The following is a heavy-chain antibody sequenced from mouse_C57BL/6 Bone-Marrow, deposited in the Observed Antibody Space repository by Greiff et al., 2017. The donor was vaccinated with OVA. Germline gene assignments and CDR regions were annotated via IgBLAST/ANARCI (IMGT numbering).Heavy chain of an antibody. Sequence: VQLQQPGAELVKPGASVKLSCKASGYTFTSYWMHWVKQRPGRGLEWIGRIDPNSGGTKYTEKFKSQATLTVDKPSSTAYMQLSSLTSEDSAVYYGARKGAFGSYWYFDVWGTGTTVTVSS. CDR1: GYTFTSYW. J-gene: IGHJ1*03. CDR2: IDPNSGGT. D-gene: IGHD3-1*01. V-gene: IGHV1-72*01. CDR3: ARKGAFGSYWYFDV.